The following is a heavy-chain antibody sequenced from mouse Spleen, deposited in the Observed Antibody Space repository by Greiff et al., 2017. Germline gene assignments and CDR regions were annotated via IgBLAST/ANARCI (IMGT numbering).Heavy chain of an antibody. CDR3: ARGGGNYGFDY. CDR2: IYPGSGNT. CDR1: GYTFTDYY. J-gene: IGHJ2*01. D-gene: IGHD1-1*02. Sequence: VKLVESGAELVRPGASVKLSCKASGYTFTDYYINWVKQRPGQGLEWIARIYPGSGNTYYNEKFKGKATLTAEKSSSTAYMQLSSLTSEDSAVYFCARGGGNYGFDYWGQGTTLTVSS. V-gene: IGHV1-76*01.